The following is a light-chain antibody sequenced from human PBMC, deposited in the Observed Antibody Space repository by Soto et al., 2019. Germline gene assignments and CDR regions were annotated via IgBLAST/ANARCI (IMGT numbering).Light chain of an antibody. V-gene: IGLV1-44*01. J-gene: IGLJ2*01. CDR3: AAWDGSLNNVL. CDR1: ASGIGTNT. Sequence: QSVLTQPPSASGTPGRRSTIFFLGGASGIGTNTVNWYRQLPGTAPKLLIYGDNQRPSGVPDRFSGSKSGTSASLAISGLQSEDEAEYYCAAWDGSLNNVLFGGGTKVTVL. CDR2: GDN.